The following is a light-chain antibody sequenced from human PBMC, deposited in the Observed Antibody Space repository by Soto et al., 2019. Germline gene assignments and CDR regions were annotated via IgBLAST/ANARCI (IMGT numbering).Light chain of an antibody. CDR1: QGISSY. Sequence: AIRMTQSPSSFSASTGDRVTITCRASQGISSYLAWYQQKPGKAPKLLIYAASTLQSGVPSRFSGSGSGTDFTLTIRCLQSEDFATYYCQQYYSYPRIFGGGTKVEIK. V-gene: IGKV1-8*01. J-gene: IGKJ4*01. CDR2: AAS. CDR3: QQYYSYPRI.